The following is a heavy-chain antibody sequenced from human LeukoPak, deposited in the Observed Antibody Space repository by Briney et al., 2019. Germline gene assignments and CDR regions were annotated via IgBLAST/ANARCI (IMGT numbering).Heavy chain of an antibody. D-gene: IGHD6-6*01. J-gene: IGHJ4*02. CDR3: ARGGIEYSSSSFDY. Sequence: GASVEVSCKASGYTFTGYYMHWVRQAPGQGLEWMGWSNPNNGGTIHAQKFQGRVTMTRDTSIGTAYMELSGLRSDDTAVYYCARGGIEYSSSSFDYWGQGTLVTVSS. CDR2: SNPNNGGT. CDR1: GYTFTGYY. V-gene: IGHV1-2*02.